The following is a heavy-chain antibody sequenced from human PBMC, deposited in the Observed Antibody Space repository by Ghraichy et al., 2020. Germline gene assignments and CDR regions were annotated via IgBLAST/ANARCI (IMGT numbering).Heavy chain of an antibody. D-gene: IGHD2-21*02. V-gene: IGHV3-7*01. J-gene: IGHJ4*02. CDR1: GFAYSSYW. CDR3: ARGWGRFDY. CDR2: IKYDGSAE. Sequence: SCAAAGFAYSSYWMNWVRQARGKVLEWVAYIKYDGSAEYYVDSVKGRFAISRDNTKNSLFLQMNSLRAEDTAVYYCARGWGRFDYWGQGTLVTVSS.